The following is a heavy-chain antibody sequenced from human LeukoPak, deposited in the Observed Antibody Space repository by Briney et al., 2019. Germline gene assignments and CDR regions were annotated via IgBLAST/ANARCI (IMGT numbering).Heavy chain of an antibody. Sequence: PGGSLRLSCAATGSALSSQAMGWVRQIPGRGLEWVSGITGRGGDTYYADSVKGRFTIFRDNSKNTLFLQMNNLRVDDSALYYCVVLGGGPDRWYAFDHWGQGTLVTVSS. CDR3: VVLGGGPDRWYAFDH. CDR1: GSALSSQA. CDR2: ITGRGGDT. D-gene: IGHD3-16*01. J-gene: IGHJ4*02. V-gene: IGHV3-23*01.